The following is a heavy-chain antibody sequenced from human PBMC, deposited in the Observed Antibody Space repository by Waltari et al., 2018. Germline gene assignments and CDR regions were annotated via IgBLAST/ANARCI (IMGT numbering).Heavy chain of an antibody. V-gene: IGHV4-34*01. D-gene: IGHD3-10*01. CDR2: INHSGSP. CDR1: GGSFSGYY. Sequence: QVQLQQWGAGLLKPSETLSLTCAVYGGSFSGYYWSWIRQPPGKGLEWIGEINHSGSPNYNPSLKSRVTISVDTSKNQFSLKLSSVTAADTAVYYCARDMKLGYYGSGSYYWGAGYYGMDVWGQGTTVTVSS. CDR3: ARDMKLGYYGSGSYYWGAGYYGMDV. J-gene: IGHJ6*02.